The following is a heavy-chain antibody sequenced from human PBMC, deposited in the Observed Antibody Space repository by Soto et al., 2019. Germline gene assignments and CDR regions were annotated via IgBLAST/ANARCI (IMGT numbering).Heavy chain of an antibody. J-gene: IGHJ4*02. Sequence: GASVKVSCKASGGTFSSYAISWVRQAPGQGLEWMGGIIPIFGTANYAQKFQGRVTITADESTSTAYMELSSLRSEDTAVYYCARLLVDTAMPQVDYWGQGTLVTSPQ. CDR3: ARLLVDTAMPQVDY. D-gene: IGHD5-18*01. CDR1: GGTFSSYA. CDR2: IIPIFGTA. V-gene: IGHV1-69*13.